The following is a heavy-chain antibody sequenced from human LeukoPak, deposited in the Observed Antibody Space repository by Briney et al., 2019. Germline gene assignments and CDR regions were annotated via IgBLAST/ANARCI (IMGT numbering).Heavy chain of an antibody. Sequence: ASVKVSCTASGYTFSSYSITWVRQAPGQGLEWMGWISTYNGNTYYAQKSQGRVTLTTDTSTTTGYLELRSLRSDDTAVYFCARGNWNDPKVHSDYWGQGTLVTVST. D-gene: IGHD1-1*01. CDR3: ARGNWNDPKVHSDY. CDR1: GYTFSSYS. V-gene: IGHV1-18*04. CDR2: ISTYNGNT. J-gene: IGHJ4*02.